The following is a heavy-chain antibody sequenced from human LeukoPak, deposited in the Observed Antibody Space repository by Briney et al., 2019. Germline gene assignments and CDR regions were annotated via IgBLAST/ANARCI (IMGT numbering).Heavy chain of an antibody. Sequence: PGESLRLSCAASGFTFSKSAMSWVSQAPGKGMGWVSTIAGTGETTYYADSVKGRFTISRDNSKNTLYLQMNSLRAEDTAVYYCAKDGGGSLEWLPPMDVWGQGTTVTVSS. CDR2: IAGTGETT. CDR1: GFTFSKSA. D-gene: IGHD3-3*01. V-gene: IGHV3-23*01. J-gene: IGHJ6*02. CDR3: AKDGGGSLEWLPPMDV.